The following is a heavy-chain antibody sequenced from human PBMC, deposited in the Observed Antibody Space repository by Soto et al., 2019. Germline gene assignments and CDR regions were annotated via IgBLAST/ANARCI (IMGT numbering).Heavy chain of an antibody. D-gene: IGHD2-21*02. J-gene: IGHJ4*02. CDR1: GDSIIGIYH. V-gene: IGHV4-38-2*01. CDR3: ARLNWNCGRDCYIDS. Sequence: SETLSLTCAVSGDSIIGIYHWAWIRQSPGRGLEWIASIYHTGTTYYTPSLESRVTISVDTSKNQFSLRLSSVTAADSAVYYCARLNWNCGRDCYIDSWGPGILVTVSS. CDR2: IYHTGTT.